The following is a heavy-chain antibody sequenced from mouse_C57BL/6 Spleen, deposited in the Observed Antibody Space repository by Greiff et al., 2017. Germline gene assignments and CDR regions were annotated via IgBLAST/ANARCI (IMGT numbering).Heavy chain of an antibody. V-gene: IGHV1-54*01. D-gene: IGHD2-3*01. J-gene: IGHJ1*03. CDR2: INPGSGGT. CDR1: GYAFTYYL. Sequence: QVQLQQSGAALVRPGTSVKVSCKASGYAFTYYLIEWVKQRPGQGLEWIGVINPGSGGTNYNEKFKGKATLTADNSSSTAYMQLSSLTSEDSAVYFCARIYNGSLVWGTGTTVTVSS. CDR3: ARIYNGSLV.